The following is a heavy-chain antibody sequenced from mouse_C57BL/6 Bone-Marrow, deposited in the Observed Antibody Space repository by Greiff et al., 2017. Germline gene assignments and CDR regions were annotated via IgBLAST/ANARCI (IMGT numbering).Heavy chain of an antibody. CDR1: GYTFTSYG. CDR3: VRSGGYYWYFDV. D-gene: IGHD1-1*02. J-gene: IGHJ1*03. Sequence: QVQLQQSGAELARPGASVKLSCKASGYTFTSYGISWVKQRTGQGLEWIGEIYPRSGNTYYNEKFKGKATLTADKSSSTAYMELRSLTSDDSAVYFCVRSGGYYWYFDVWGTGTTVTVSS. V-gene: IGHV1-81*01. CDR2: IYPRSGNT.